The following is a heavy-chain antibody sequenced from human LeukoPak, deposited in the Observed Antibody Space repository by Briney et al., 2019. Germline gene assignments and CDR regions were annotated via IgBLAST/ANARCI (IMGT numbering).Heavy chain of an antibody. J-gene: IGHJ5*02. CDR2: INHSGST. CDR3: ARRGPPYSSSCYCFLCFWFDP. Sequence: PSETLSLTCAVYGGSFSGYSWSWIRQPPGKGLEWIGEINHSGSTNYNPSLKSRVTISVDTSKNKFSLKLSSVTAADTAVYYCARRGPPYSSSCYCFLCFWFDPWGQGTLVTVSS. D-gene: IGHD6-13*01. CDR1: GGSFSGYS. V-gene: IGHV4-34*01.